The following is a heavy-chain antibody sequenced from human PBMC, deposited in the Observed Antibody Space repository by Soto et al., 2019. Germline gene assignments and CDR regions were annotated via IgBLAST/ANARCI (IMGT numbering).Heavy chain of an antibody. CDR2: ITETGGDT. Sequence: EVQLLESGGDLVQPGGSLRLSCAASGFTFSKFVMRWVRQTPGKGLEWVSTITETGGDTYYTDSVKGRFTISKDRAKNSLFLQMTSLRAEDTALYHCAKACRDGYHTDVWGQGTLVTVSS. D-gene: IGHD5-18*01. V-gene: IGHV3-23*01. CDR3: AKACRDGYHTDV. J-gene: IGHJ4*03. CDR1: GFTFSKFV.